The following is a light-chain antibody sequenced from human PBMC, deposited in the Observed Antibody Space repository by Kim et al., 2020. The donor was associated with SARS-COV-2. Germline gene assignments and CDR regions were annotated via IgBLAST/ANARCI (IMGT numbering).Light chain of an antibody. CDR3: QVWDSSSDHRV. CDR1: NIGSKN. CDR2: YDS. J-gene: IGLJ3*02. V-gene: IGLV3-21*04. Sequence: PGKTARITCGGNNIGSKNVHWYQQKPGQAPVLVIYYDSDRHSGIPERFSGSNSGNTATLTISRVEAGDEADYYCQVWDSSSDHRVFGGGTQLTVL.